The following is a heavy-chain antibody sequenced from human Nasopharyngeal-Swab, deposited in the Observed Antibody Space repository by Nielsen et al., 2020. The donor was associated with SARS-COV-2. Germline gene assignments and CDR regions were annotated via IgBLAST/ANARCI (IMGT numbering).Heavy chain of an antibody. CDR1: GYTFTKYF. V-gene: IGHV1-2*06. CDR3: AKKRSPRHSVDV. D-gene: IGHD3-10*01. Sequence: ASVKASSKATGYTFTKYFIHWLRRAPGQGLEWLGRIHPSNGVVNYAQEFEGRVTFSRDTSINTVFMEVHRLTSDDSAIYYCAKKRSPRHSVDVWGEGTTVTVSS. J-gene: IGHJ6*04. CDR2: IHPSNGVV.